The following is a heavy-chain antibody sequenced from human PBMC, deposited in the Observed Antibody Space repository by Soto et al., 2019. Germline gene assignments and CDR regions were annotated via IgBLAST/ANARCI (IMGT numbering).Heavy chain of an antibody. J-gene: IGHJ5*02. Sequence: SETLSLTCTVSGGSISSYYWSWIRQPPGKGLEWIGYIYYSGSTNYNPSLKSRVTISVDTSNNQFSLKLSSVTAADTAVYYCARSLANWFDPWGQGTLVTVSS. CDR1: GGSISSYY. CDR3: ARSLANWFDP. CDR2: IYYSGST. V-gene: IGHV4-59*01. D-gene: IGHD2-15*01.